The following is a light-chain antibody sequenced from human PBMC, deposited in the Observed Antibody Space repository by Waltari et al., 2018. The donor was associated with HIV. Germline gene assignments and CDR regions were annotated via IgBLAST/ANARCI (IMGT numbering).Light chain of an antibody. CDR1: QTVGLN. Sequence: DILLTQSQPTLSVSPGVRGTLSCRASQTVGLNLAWYQQRPGQPPKLLVYGASIRASGVSSRFTGSGSRTEFTLTITSVRSEDFAMYFCQQYDVWPLTFGGGTNVDLK. CDR3: QQYDVWPLT. J-gene: IGKJ4*01. CDR2: GAS. V-gene: IGKV3-15*01.